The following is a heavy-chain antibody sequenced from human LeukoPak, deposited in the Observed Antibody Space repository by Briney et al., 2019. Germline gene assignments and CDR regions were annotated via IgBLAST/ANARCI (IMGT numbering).Heavy chain of an antibody. D-gene: IGHD3-10*01. CDR2: INWNGGST. CDR3: GRVKVIWFGECGY. Sequence: GSLTLSCAASGFTFDDYGMSWVRQAPGQGLEWVSGINWNGGSTGYADSVKGRFTISRDNAKNSLYLQMNSLRAEDTALYYCGRVKVIWFGECGYWGQGTLVSVSS. V-gene: IGHV3-20*04. J-gene: IGHJ4*02. CDR1: GFTFDDYG.